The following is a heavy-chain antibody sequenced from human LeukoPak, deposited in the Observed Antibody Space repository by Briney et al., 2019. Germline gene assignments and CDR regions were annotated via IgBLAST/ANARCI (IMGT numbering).Heavy chain of an antibody. CDR2: IRSKALYGTS. D-gene: IGHD3-10*01. Sequence: QPGRSLRLSCSESGFSFGGYALSWVRQAPGKGLEWVGFIRSKALYGTSEYAASVEGRFAISRDDSNNIVYLQMNSLKTEDTAVYFCVRERVRDYYFDFWGQGTLVTVSS. J-gene: IGHJ4*02. CDR1: GFSFGGYA. V-gene: IGHV3-49*04. CDR3: VRERVRDYYFDF.